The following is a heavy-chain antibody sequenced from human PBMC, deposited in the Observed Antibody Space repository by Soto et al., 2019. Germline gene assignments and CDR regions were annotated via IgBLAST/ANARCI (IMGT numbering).Heavy chain of an antibody. V-gene: IGHV3-48*02. CDR2: ISSSSSTI. D-gene: IGHD3-22*01. J-gene: IGHJ5*02. CDR3: ARDQYYYDSSGPSRFDP. CDR1: GFTFSSYS. Sequence: GGSLRLSCAASGFTFSSYSMNWVRQAPGKGLEWVSYISSSSSTIYYADSVKGRFTISRDNAKNSLYLQMNSLRDEDTAVYYCARDQYYYDSSGPSRFDPWGQGTLVTVSS.